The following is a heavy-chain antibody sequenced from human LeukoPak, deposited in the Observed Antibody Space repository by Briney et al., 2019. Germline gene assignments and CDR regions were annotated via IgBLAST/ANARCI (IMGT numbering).Heavy chain of an antibody. CDR3: ARGYYDILTGYPNFDY. CDR2: IYTSGST. Sequence: QPSETLSLTCTVSGGSISSGSYYWSWIRQPAGKGLEWIGRIYTSGSTNYNPSLKSRVTISVDTSKNQFSLKLSSVTAADTAVYYCARGYYDILTGYPNFDYWGQGTLVTVSS. CDR1: GGSISSGSYY. D-gene: IGHD3-9*01. J-gene: IGHJ4*02. V-gene: IGHV4-61*02.